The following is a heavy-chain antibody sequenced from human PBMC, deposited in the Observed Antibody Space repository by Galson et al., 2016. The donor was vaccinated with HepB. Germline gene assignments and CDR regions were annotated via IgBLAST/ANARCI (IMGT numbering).Heavy chain of an antibody. J-gene: IGHJ4*02. CDR2: ICPGDSNI. CDR3: ARHPGYNSGWQHFGF. Sequence: QSGADVKKPGKSLKMSCKASGYIFTSYCIAWVRHMPGKGLEWMGIICPGDSNIKYSPSFQGQVTLSVDKSINTAYLQWSSLQASDTSIHYCARHPGYNSGWQHFGFWGQGTLITVSS. D-gene: IGHD6-19*01. V-gene: IGHV5-51*01. CDR1: GYIFTSYC.